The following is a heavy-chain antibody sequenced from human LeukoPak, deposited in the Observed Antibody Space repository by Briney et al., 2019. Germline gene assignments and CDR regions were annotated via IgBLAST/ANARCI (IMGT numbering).Heavy chain of an antibody. V-gene: IGHV3-21*01. D-gene: IGHD3-3*01. Sequence: GGSLRLSCAASGFTFSSYSMNWVRQAPGKGLEWVSSISSSSSYIYYADSVKGRFTISRDNAKSSLYLQMNSLRAEDTAVYYCARGGITIFGVVINPFDYWGQGTLVTVSS. CDR3: ARGGITIFGVVINPFDY. CDR1: GFTFSSYS. CDR2: ISSSSSYI. J-gene: IGHJ4*02.